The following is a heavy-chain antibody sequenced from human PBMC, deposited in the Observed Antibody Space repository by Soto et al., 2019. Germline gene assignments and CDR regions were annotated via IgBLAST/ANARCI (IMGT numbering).Heavy chain of an antibody. Sequence: LRLSCAAFGLTVSGKKYVAWVRQAPGKGLEWVSALYDVDGSFYADSVKGRFTTSSDSSKTTVYLQMNGLRPDDTAVYYCASWHEREHAYDVWGQGTTVTVPS. V-gene: IGHV3-53*01. D-gene: IGHD1-26*01. J-gene: IGHJ3*01. CDR1: GLTVSGKKY. CDR2: LYDVDGS. CDR3: ASWHEREHAYDV.